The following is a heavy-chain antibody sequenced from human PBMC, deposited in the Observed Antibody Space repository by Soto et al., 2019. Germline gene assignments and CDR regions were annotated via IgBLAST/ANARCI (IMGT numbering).Heavy chain of an antibody. V-gene: IGHV3-30*03. Sequence: PGGSLRLSCAASGFTFSSYGMHWVRQAPGKGLEWVAVISYDGSNKYYADSVKGRFTISRDNSKNTLYLQMNSLRAEDTAVYYCTTLGELSFSDPQIDYWGQGTLVTVSS. CDR2: ISYDGSNK. D-gene: IGHD3-16*02. J-gene: IGHJ4*02. CDR3: TTLGELSFSDPQIDY. CDR1: GFTFSSYG.